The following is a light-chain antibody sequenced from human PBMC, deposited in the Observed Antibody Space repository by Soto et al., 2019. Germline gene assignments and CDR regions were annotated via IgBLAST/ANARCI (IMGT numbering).Light chain of an antibody. Sequence: QSVLTQPASVSGSPGQSITISCTGTSSDVGGYNYVSWYQHHAGKAPRLMIYASSNRPSGVSHRFSGSRSGNTASLTISGLQAEYEADYYCSSYTSGTTLYVLGTGTKVTVL. V-gene: IGLV2-14*01. CDR2: ASS. CDR1: SSDVGGYNY. J-gene: IGLJ1*01. CDR3: SSYTSGTTLYV.